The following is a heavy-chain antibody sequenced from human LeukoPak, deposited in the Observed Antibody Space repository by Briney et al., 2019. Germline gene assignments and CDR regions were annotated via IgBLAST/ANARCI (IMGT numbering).Heavy chain of an antibody. V-gene: IGHV1-2*02. CDR2: INPNSGGT. CDR1: GYTFTGNH. J-gene: IGHJ2*01. Sequence: ASVKVSCKASGYTFTGNHMHWVRQAPGQGLEWMGWINPNSGGTNCAQKFQGRVIMTRDTSISTAYMELSRLGSEDTAVYYCARGASSIAALNPFWYFDLWGRGTLVTVSS. CDR3: ARGASSIAALNPFWYFDL. D-gene: IGHD6-6*01.